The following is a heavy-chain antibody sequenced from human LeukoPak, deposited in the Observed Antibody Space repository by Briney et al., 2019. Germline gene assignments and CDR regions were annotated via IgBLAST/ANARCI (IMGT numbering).Heavy chain of an antibody. Sequence: SQTLSLTCTVSGGSISSGAYYWSWIRQHPGKGLEWIGYIYYSGSTYYNPSLKSRITISVDTSKNQFSLKLSSVTAADTAVYYCARDSGWELLGGYYYYYMDVWGKGTTVTVSS. CDR3: ARDSGWELLGGYYYYYMDV. V-gene: IGHV4-31*03. J-gene: IGHJ6*03. D-gene: IGHD1-26*01. CDR1: GGSISSGAYY. CDR2: IYYSGST.